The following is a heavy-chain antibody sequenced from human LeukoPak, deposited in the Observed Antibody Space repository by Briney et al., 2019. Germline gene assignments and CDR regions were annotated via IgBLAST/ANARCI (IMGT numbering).Heavy chain of an antibody. D-gene: IGHD3-16*02. CDR2: ISSSGSTI. CDR3: ARVAGPYYDYVWGSYRYNAPDY. Sequence: GGSLRLSCAASGFTFSVYYMSWIRQAPGKGREWVSYISSSGSTIYYADSVKGRFTISRDNAKNSLYLQMNSLRAEDTAVYYCARVAGPYYDYVWGSYRYNAPDYWGQGTLVTVSS. J-gene: IGHJ4*02. CDR1: GFTFSVYY. V-gene: IGHV3-11*01.